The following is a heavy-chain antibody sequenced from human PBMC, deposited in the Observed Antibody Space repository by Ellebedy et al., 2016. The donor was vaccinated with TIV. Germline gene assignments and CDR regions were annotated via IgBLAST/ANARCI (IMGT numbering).Heavy chain of an antibody. CDR3: AKMSHYGGFDF. CDR1: RFTFSNYA. V-gene: IGHV3-23*01. Sequence: GESLKISCGASRFTFSNYAMSWVRQAPGLGLAWVSTLSASGISVYYADSVKGRFTVFRDNSKNTHYMEMNGLRADDTAIYYCAKMSHYGGFDFWGQGALVTVSS. D-gene: IGHD4-23*01. CDR2: LSASGISV. J-gene: IGHJ4*02.